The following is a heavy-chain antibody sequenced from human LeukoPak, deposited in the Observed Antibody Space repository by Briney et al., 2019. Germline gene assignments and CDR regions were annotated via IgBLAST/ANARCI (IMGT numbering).Heavy chain of an antibody. J-gene: IGHJ5*02. Sequence: SETLSLTCTVSGYSISSGYFWGWIRQPPGKGLEWIGSIYHTGSTYYNPSLKSQVTMSVDTSKNQFSLKLRSVTAADTAVYYCARCSSYSCYSFDPWGQGTLVTVSS. CDR3: ARCSSYSCYSFDP. V-gene: IGHV4-38-2*02. CDR1: GYSISSGYF. D-gene: IGHD2-2*02. CDR2: IYHTGST.